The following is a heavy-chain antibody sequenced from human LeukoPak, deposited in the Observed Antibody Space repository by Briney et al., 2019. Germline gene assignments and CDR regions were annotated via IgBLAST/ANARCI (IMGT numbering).Heavy chain of an antibody. D-gene: IGHD3-22*01. CDR1: GFTFSTYP. CDR2: IHSGGET. CDR3: GRAGVYSASSGYGPDR. V-gene: IGHV3-53*01. J-gene: IGHJ5*02. Sequence: GGSLRLSCAASGFTFSTYPMNWVRQAPGKGLEWVSVIHSGGETYYTDSVKGRFTISRDNSKNTLYLQMNSLRAEDTAVYYCGRAGVYSASSGYGPDRWGQGTLVTVSS.